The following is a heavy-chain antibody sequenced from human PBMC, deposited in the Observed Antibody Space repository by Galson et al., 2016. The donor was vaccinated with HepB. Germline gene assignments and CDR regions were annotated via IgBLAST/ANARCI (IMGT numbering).Heavy chain of an antibody. Sequence: ETLSLTCIVSGDSLSNTKWWSWVRQTPGKGLEWIGEIHHSGSTSYNSYLKSRVTISVDKFRNQFSLKLTSVTAADTAVYYCARGGDTGYISSWHPPWFDSWGPGTLVTVSS. CDR2: IHHSGST. J-gene: IGHJ5*01. D-gene: IGHD2-2*01. CDR3: ARGGDTGYISSWHPPWFDS. V-gene: IGHV4-4*02. CDR1: GDSLSNTKW.